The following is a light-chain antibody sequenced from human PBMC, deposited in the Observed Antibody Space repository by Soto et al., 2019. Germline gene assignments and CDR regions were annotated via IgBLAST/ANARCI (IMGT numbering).Light chain of an antibody. CDR2: RAS. Sequence: NQMTQSPATVSGAVGYRGTRTCRASQTISSWLAWYQQKPGKAPKLLIYRASTLKSGVQSRFSGSGSGTDFTLTISSLQPDDFATYYCQHYNSYSEAFGHGTKVDI. J-gene: IGKJ1*01. V-gene: IGKV1-5*03. CDR3: QHYNSYSEA. CDR1: QTISSW.